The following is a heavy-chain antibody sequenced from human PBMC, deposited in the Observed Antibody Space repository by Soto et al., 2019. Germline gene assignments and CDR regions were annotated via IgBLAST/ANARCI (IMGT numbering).Heavy chain of an antibody. D-gene: IGHD3-9*01. CDR3: ARDRVPLRYFDWLFY. CDR1: GFTFSSYG. CDR2: IWYDGSNK. J-gene: IGHJ4*02. V-gene: IGHV3-33*01. Sequence: QVQLVESGGGVVQPGRSLRLSCAASGFTFSSYGMHWVRQAPGKGLEWVAVIWYDGSNKYYADSVKGRFTISRDNSKNTLYLQMNSRRAEDTAVYYCARDRVPLRYFDWLFYWGQGTLVTVSS.